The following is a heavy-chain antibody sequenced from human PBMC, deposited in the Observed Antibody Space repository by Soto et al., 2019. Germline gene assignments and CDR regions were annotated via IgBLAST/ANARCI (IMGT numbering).Heavy chain of an antibody. CDR1: GYSFTSYW. J-gene: IGHJ4*02. D-gene: IGHD3-22*01. V-gene: IGHV5-51*01. CDR3: ARSAGSSGYYYYFDY. CDR2: IYPGDSDT. Sequence: GESLKISCXGSGYSFTSYWIGWVRQMPGKGLEWMGIIYPGDSDTRYSPSFQGQVTISADKSISTAYLQWSSLKASDTAMYYCARSAGSSGYYYYFDYWGQGTLVTVSS.